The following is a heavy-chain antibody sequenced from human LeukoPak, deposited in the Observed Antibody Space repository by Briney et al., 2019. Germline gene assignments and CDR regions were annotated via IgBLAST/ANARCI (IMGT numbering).Heavy chain of an antibody. D-gene: IGHD6-13*01. CDR2: IYTSGST. J-gene: IGHJ4*02. V-gene: IGHV4-4*07. Sequence: KPSETLSLTCTVSGGSISSYYWSWIRQPAGKGLEWIGRIYTSGSTNYNPSLKSRVTMSVDTSKNQFSLKLSSVTAADTAVYYCARQTSSWYLYYFDYWGQGTLVTVSS. CDR3: ARQTSSWYLYYFDY. CDR1: GGSISSYY.